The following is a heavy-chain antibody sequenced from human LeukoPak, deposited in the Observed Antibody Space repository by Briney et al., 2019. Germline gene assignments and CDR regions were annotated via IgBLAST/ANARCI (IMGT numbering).Heavy chain of an antibody. J-gene: IGHJ4*02. Sequence: PSETLSLTCTVSGGSISSYYWSWIRQPPGKGLEWIGYIYYSGSTNYNPSLKSRVTISVDTSKNQFSLKLSSVTAADTAVYYCARTEYGYSYGPYYFDYWGQGTLVTVSS. D-gene: IGHD5-18*01. CDR2: IYYSGST. CDR3: ARTEYGYSYGPYYFDY. V-gene: IGHV4-59*08. CDR1: GGSISSYY.